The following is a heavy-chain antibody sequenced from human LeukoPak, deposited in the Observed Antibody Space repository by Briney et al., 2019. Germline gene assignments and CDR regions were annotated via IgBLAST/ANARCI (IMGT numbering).Heavy chain of an antibody. Sequence: ASVKISCKASGYTFSSYYFHWVRQAPGQGLEWMGLINPSGGATSFAQKFRGRVTMTRDMSTGTVSMELSSLRSDDTAVYFCARNYYDTAGHFGYWGQGTLVTVSS. CDR1: GYTFSSYY. J-gene: IGHJ4*02. CDR2: INPSGGAT. D-gene: IGHD3-22*01. CDR3: ARNYYDTAGHFGY. V-gene: IGHV1-46*01.